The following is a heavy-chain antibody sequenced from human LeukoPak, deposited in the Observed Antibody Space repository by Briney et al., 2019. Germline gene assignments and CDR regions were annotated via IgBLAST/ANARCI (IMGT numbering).Heavy chain of an antibody. D-gene: IGHD1-26*01. CDR1: GGSINNYF. Sequence: SETLSLTCIVSGGSINNYFWSWLRQPPEKGLEWIGYISYSGNTNYNPSLKSRLTISIDTSKTQFSLRLSSVTAADTALYYCARGPVGAHFNSWGQGTLVTVSS. J-gene: IGHJ4*02. CDR3: ARGPVGAHFNS. V-gene: IGHV4-59*01. CDR2: ISYSGNT.